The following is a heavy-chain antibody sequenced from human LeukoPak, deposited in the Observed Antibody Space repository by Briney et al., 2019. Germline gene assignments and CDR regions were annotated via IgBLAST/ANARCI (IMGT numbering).Heavy chain of an antibody. Sequence: GGSLRLSCAASGFTFSSYEMNWVRQAPGKGLEWVSYISSSGSTIYYADSVKGRFTISRDNAKNSLYLQMNSLRAEDTAVYYCARHPLYFDWSRRSMNNWFDPWGQGTLVTVSS. D-gene: IGHD3-9*01. V-gene: IGHV3-48*03. J-gene: IGHJ5*02. CDR2: ISSSGSTI. CDR1: GFTFSSYE. CDR3: ARHPLYFDWSRRSMNNWFDP.